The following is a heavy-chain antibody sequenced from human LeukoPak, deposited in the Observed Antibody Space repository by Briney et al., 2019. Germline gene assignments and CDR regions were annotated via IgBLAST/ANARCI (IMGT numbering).Heavy chain of an antibody. Sequence: SETLSLTCTVSGDSINSLDLWSWVRQPPGKGLEWIGSIYYSGSTYYKPSLKSRVTMSVDTSKNQFSLKLSSVTAADTAVYYCARPQRYSNYALDYWGQGTLVTVSS. J-gene: IGHJ4*02. CDR2: IYYSGST. V-gene: IGHV4-39*01. CDR1: GDSINSLDL. D-gene: IGHD4-11*01. CDR3: ARPQRYSNYALDY.